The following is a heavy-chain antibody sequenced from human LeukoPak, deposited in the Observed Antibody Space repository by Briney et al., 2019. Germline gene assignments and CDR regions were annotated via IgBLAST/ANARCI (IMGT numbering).Heavy chain of an antibody. D-gene: IGHD3-22*01. CDR3: ARALYYYDSSGYYYLGY. CDR1: GFIFSSYE. CDR2: ISSDGSTT. V-gene: IGHV3-74*01. Sequence: GGSLRLSCAASGFIFSSYEMNWVRQAPGKGLVWVSRISSDGSTTGYADSVKGRFTISRDNAKNTLYLQMNSLTAEDTAVYYCARALYYYDSSGYYYLGYWGQGTLVTVSS. J-gene: IGHJ4*02.